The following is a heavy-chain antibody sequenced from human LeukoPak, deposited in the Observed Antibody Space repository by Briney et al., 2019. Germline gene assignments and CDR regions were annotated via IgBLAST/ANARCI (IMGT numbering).Heavy chain of an antibody. V-gene: IGHV4-59*01. CDR3: ARERSASPAFDI. Sequence: PSATLSLTCTVSGVSIVTFDWHWIRQHPGTGLEWLGYIYSGRAIYNPSLKSRVTMTVNTAKNQFSLRLTSVNAADAAVYYCARERSASPAFDIWGQGTGVSVSS. CDR2: IYSGRA. J-gene: IGHJ3*02. CDR1: GVSIVTFD.